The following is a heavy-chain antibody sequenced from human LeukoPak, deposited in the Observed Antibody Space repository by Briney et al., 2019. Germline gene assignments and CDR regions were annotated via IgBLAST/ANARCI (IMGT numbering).Heavy chain of an antibody. D-gene: IGHD3-10*01. J-gene: IGHJ6*03. V-gene: IGHV4-59*01. CDR3: ARSYYYGSATTYKPNYYYYMEV. CDR2: MYSSGGT. CDR1: GGSIRGYY. Sequence: LSETLSLTCTVSGGSIRGYYWSWIRQPPGKGPEWIGYMYSSGGTSYNPSLKSRLHMSVDTAKNQFSLKLSSVTAADTAVYYCARSYYYGSATTYKPNYYYYMEVWGKGTTVTVSS.